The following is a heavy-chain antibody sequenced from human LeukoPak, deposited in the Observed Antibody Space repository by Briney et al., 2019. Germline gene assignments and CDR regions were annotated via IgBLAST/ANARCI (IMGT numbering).Heavy chain of an antibody. CDR3: ARDCFGSTRCQVYGMDV. Sequence: SETLSLTCTVSGDSVSSGGFYCSWIRQPPGKRLEWIGNVYHSGSTNYNPSLKSRVTISVDTSKNQFSLKLTSVTAADTAVYYCARDCFGSTRCQVYGMDVWGQGTTVTVSS. CDR2: VYHSGST. J-gene: IGHJ6*02. CDR1: GDSVSSGGFY. D-gene: IGHD2-2*01. V-gene: IGHV4-61*08.